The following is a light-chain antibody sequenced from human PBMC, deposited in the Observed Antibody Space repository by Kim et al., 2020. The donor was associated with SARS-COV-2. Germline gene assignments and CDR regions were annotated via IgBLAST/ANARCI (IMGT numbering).Light chain of an antibody. V-gene: IGKV3-15*01. J-gene: IGKJ1*01. CDR1: QSVRSN. CDR2: GAS. CDR3: QQYNNWPPWT. Sequence: SPGERATRSCRASQSVRSNLAWYQQKPGQAPRLLIYGASTRATGIPARFSGSGSGTEFTLTISSLQSEDFAVYYCQQYNNWPPWTFGQGTKVDIK.